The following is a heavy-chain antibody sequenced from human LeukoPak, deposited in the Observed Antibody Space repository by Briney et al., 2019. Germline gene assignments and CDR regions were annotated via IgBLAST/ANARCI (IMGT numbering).Heavy chain of an antibody. Sequence: SQTLSLTCTVSGDSISNFYWSWIRQSLGKGLEWIGYISYSGSTNYNPSLKSRVAISLDTPKNQFSLKLSFVTAADTAVYYCARGWGSSWYYFDYWGQGTLVTVSS. CDR2: ISYSGST. CDR3: ARGWGSSWYYFDY. D-gene: IGHD6-13*01. CDR1: GDSISNFY. J-gene: IGHJ4*02. V-gene: IGHV4-59*01.